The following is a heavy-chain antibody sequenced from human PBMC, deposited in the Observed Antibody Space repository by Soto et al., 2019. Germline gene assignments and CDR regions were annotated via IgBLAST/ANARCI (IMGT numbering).Heavy chain of an antibody. V-gene: IGHV4-34*01. CDR1: GGSFSGYY. D-gene: IGHD3-3*01. CDR3: ARTYYDFWSGYYKDY. J-gene: IGHJ4*02. Sequence: SETLSLTCAVYGGSFSGYYWSWIRQPPGKGLEWIGEIKHSGSTNYNPSLKSRVTISVDTSKNQFSLKLSSVTAADTAVYYCARTYYDFWSGYYKDYWGQGTLVTVSS. CDR2: IKHSGST.